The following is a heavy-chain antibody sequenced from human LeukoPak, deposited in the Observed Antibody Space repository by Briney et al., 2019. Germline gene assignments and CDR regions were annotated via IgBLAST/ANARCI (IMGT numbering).Heavy chain of an antibody. J-gene: IGHJ5*02. CDR2: INSDGINT. D-gene: IGHD3-22*01. V-gene: IGHV3-74*01. CDR1: GFTFSNYW. Sequence: GGSLRLSCATSGFTFSNYWMHWVRQAPGKGLVWVSRINSDGINTSYADSVKGRFTISRDNAKNTLNLQMNSLRAEDTAVYYCARDLGQYYDTSDNWFDPWGQGTLVTVSS. CDR3: ARDLGQYYDTSDNWFDP.